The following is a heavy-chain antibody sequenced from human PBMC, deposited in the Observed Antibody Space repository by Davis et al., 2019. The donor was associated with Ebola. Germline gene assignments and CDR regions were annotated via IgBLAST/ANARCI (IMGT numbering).Heavy chain of an antibody. D-gene: IGHD3-10*01. CDR2: IYYSGST. CDR3: ARHALGHTLRGGYYFDY. V-gene: IGHV4-39*01. Sequence: SETLSLTCTVSGRSTSSSSYYWGWIRHTPGRGLEWIGSIYYSGSTYYNPSVKSRVTISVATPKNPFSLKLSSVTAADTAVYYCARHALGHTLRGGYYFDYWGQGTLVTVSS. J-gene: IGHJ4*02. CDR1: GRSTSSSSYY.